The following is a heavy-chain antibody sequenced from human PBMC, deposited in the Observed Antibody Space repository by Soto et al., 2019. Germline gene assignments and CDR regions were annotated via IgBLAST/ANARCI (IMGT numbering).Heavy chain of an antibody. CDR2: IKTDGTYA. D-gene: IGHD3-22*01. V-gene: IGHV3-74*01. CDR1: GFTFSTYW. J-gene: IGHJ4*02. Sequence: EVQLVESGGDLVQPGGSLRLSCAASGFTFSTYWMHWVRQAPGKGLLWVSRIKTDGTYATYEDSVKGRFTISRDNAKNTLYLQMNSLRVEDAAVYYCAAGGSGYYANWRQGTLVPVSS. CDR3: AAGGSGYYAN.